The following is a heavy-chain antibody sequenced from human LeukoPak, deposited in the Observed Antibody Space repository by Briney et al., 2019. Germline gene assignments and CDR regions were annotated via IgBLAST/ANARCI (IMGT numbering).Heavy chain of an antibody. Sequence: SETLSLTCTVSGGSISSYYWSWIRQPPGKGLEWIAYISDIGSINCNPSLKSQVTISLDTSKNQFSLKLSSVTAADTAVYYCAGHHPRNTVDFWGQGTLVTVSS. D-gene: IGHD2/OR15-2a*01. CDR2: ISDIGSI. CDR3: AGHHPRNTVDF. CDR1: GGSISSYY. J-gene: IGHJ4*02. V-gene: IGHV4-59*08.